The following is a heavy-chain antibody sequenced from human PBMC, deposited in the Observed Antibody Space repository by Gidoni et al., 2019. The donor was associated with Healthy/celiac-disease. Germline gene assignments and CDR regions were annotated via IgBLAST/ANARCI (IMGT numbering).Heavy chain of an antibody. CDR1: GFTFDDYG. CDR3: AKDYYDSSGYYDSDALDV. CDR2: VRWNSGRR. Sequence: EVQLVESGGGLVQPGRSLRLSCAASGFTFDDYGMHWVRQAPWKGLEWVSGVRWNSGRRGYVDSVKGRFTISRDNAKKSLYLQMNILRAEDTALDYCAKDYYDSSGYYDSDALDVWGQGTMVTVSS. V-gene: IGHV3-9*01. D-gene: IGHD3-22*01. J-gene: IGHJ3*01.